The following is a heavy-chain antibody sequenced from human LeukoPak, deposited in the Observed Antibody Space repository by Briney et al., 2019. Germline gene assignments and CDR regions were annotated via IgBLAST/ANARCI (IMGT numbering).Heavy chain of an antibody. CDR3: ARGGSLWSRD. CDR1: GYTFTGYY. V-gene: IGHV1-8*02. J-gene: IGHJ4*02. Sequence: ASVKVSCKASGYTFTGYYMHWVRQAPGQGLEWMGWMNPNSGNTGYAQKFQGRVTMTRNTSISTAYMELSSLRSEDTAVYYCARGGSLWSRDWGQGTLVTVSS. CDR2: MNPNSGNT. D-gene: IGHD5-18*01.